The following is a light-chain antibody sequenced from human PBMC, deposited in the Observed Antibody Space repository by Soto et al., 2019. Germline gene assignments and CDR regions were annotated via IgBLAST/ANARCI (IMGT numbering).Light chain of an antibody. J-gene: IGKJ2*01. CDR1: QSVTNSF. CDR3: QQYSTLPHT. V-gene: IGKV3-20*01. Sequence: ENVLTQSPGTLSVSPGERPTLSCSASQSVTNSFFAWYQQKPGQAPRLLIYGVSSRAAGIPDRFSGSGSGTDFTLTISRLEPEDLVVYYCQQYSTLPHTLGQGTKLEVK. CDR2: GVS.